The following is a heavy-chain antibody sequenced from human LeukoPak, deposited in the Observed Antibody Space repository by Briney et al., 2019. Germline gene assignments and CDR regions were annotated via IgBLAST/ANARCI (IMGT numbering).Heavy chain of an antibody. V-gene: IGHV1-2*02. J-gene: IGHJ4*02. CDR1: GYTFTGYY. CDR2: INPNSGGT. D-gene: IGHD3-9*01. Sequence: ASVKVSCKASGYTFTGYYTHWVRQAPGQGLEWMGWINPNSGGTNYAQKFRGRVTMTRDTSISTAYMELSRLRSDDTAVYYCASEGPYYDILTGYSYWGQGTLVTVSS. CDR3: ASEGPYYDILTGYSY.